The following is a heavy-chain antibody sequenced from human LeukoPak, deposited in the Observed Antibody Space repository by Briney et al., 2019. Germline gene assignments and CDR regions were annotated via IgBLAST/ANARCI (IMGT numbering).Heavy chain of an antibody. CDR3: ASAYYDILTGYSDY. J-gene: IGHJ4*02. CDR2: IRYDGSNK. D-gene: IGHD3-9*01. V-gene: IGHV3-30*02. CDR1: GFTFSSYG. Sequence: GGSLKLSCAASGFTFSSYGMHWVRQAPGKGLEWVAFIRYDGSNKYYADSVKGRFTISRDNAKNSLYLQMNSLRAEDTAVYYCASAYYDILTGYSDYWGQGTLVTVSS.